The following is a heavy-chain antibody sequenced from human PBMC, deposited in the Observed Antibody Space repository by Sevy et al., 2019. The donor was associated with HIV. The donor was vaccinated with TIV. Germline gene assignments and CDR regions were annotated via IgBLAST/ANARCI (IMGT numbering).Heavy chain of an antibody. CDR1: GFTFSDYY. Sequence: GGSLRLSCAASGFTFSDYYMSWIRQAPGKGLEWVSYISSSGSTIYYADSVKGRFTISRDNAKNSLYLQMNSRRAEDTAVYYCARDEDDILSIDYWGQGTLVTVSS. CDR3: ARDEDDILSIDY. J-gene: IGHJ4*02. D-gene: IGHD3-9*01. CDR2: ISSSGSTI. V-gene: IGHV3-11*04.